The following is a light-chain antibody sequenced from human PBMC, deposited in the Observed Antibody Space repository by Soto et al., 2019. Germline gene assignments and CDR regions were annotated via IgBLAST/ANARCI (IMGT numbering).Light chain of an antibody. CDR1: QSISRN. CDR3: QQHRMYPST. Sequence: ITQSPPFLSVPQEERATLSSRASQSISRNLAWYQQKPGQAPRLLIYAASTRDTGLPARFSGSGSGTDFALTITSLQSEDFATYYCQQHRMYPSTFGGGTKVDIK. CDR2: AAS. J-gene: IGKJ4*01. V-gene: IGKV3-15*01.